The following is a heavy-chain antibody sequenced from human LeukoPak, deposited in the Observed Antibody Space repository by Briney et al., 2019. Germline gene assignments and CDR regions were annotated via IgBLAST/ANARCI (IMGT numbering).Heavy chain of an antibody. Sequence: PGGSLRLSCAASGFTFSSYGMHWVRQAPGKGLEWVAFIRYDGSNKYYADSVKGRFTISRDNSKNTLYLQMNSLRAEDTAVYYCAKSYDFWSGYCTDDAFDIWGQGTMVTVSS. V-gene: IGHV3-30*02. CDR3: AKSYDFWSGYCTDDAFDI. CDR2: IRYDGSNK. CDR1: GFTFSSYG. D-gene: IGHD3-3*01. J-gene: IGHJ3*02.